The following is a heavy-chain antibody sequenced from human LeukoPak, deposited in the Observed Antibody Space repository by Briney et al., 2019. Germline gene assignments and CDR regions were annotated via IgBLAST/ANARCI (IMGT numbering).Heavy chain of an antibody. CDR2: VSPSHTTR. J-gene: IGHJ3*02. Sequence: ASVKVSCKASGYTFRQYSISWVRQAPGKGLEWMGWVSPSHTTRVYAQQFQGRVTTTADTNTNTVPMELRSLRSDDTAVYFCARDYILPLETDNGDGFAIWGQGTVVSVSS. CDR3: ARDYILPLETDNGDGFAI. CDR1: GYTFRQYS. D-gene: IGHD3-3*02. V-gene: IGHV1-18*01.